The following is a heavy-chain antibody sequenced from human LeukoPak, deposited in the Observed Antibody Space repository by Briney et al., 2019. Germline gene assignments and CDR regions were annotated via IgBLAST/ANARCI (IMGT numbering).Heavy chain of an antibody. J-gene: IGHJ4*02. V-gene: IGHV3-48*01. CDR2: IRNSGNTI. CDR1: GFTLSSYN. Sequence: PGGSLRLSCAVSGFTLSSYNMNWVRQAPGKGLEWVSYIRNSGNTIYYADSVKGRFTISRDNAKNSLYLQMNSLRAEDTAVYYCARDLPDHIVVVEAATGDYWGQGTLVTVSS. CDR3: ARDLPDHIVVVEAATGDY. D-gene: IGHD2-15*01.